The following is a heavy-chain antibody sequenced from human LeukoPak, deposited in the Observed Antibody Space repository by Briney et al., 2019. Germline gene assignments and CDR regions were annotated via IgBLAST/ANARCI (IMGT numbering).Heavy chain of an antibody. Sequence: SGGSLRLSCAASGFTFSSYAMSWVRQAPGKGLEWVSAISGSGGSTYYADSVKGRFTISRDNSKNTLYLQMNSLRAEDTAVYYCATNTYYYDSSGFGFDPWGQGTLVTVSS. CDR2: ISGSGGST. J-gene: IGHJ5*02. D-gene: IGHD3-22*01. V-gene: IGHV3-23*01. CDR1: GFTFSSYA. CDR3: ATNTYYYDSSGFGFDP.